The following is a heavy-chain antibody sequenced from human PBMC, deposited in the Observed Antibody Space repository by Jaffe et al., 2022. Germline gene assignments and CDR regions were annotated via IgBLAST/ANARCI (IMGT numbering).Heavy chain of an antibody. CDR2: ISGSGGST. D-gene: IGHD2-2*01. Sequence: EVQLLESGGGLVQPGGSLRLSCAASGFTFSSYAMSWVRQAPGKGLEWVSAISGSGGSTYYADSVKGRFTISRDNSKNTLYLQMNSLRAEDTAVYYCAKAPIDFVVVPAAMGNWFDPWGQGTLVTVSS. CDR3: AKAPIDFVVVPAAMGNWFDP. J-gene: IGHJ5*02. V-gene: IGHV3-23*01. CDR1: GFTFSSYA.